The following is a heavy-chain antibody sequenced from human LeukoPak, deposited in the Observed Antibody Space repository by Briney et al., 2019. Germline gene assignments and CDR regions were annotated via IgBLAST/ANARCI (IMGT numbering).Heavy chain of an antibody. V-gene: IGHV3-43D*03. CDR3: AKALKVAGDLYYYYMDV. D-gene: IGHD6-19*01. CDR2: ISWDGGST. Sequence: GGSLRLSCAASGFTFDDYAMHWVRQAPGKGLEWVSLISWDGGSTYYADSVKGRFTISRDNSKNSLYLQMNSLRAEDTALYYCAKALKVAGDLYYYYMDVWGKGTTVTVSS. J-gene: IGHJ6*03. CDR1: GFTFDDYA.